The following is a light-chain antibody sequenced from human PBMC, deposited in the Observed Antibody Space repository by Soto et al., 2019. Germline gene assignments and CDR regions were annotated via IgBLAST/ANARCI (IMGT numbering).Light chain of an antibody. J-gene: IGKJ1*01. V-gene: IGKV3-20*01. CDR1: QSVSSSF. CDR3: LQYDSSPWT. CDR2: GVS. Sequence: EIVLTQSPGTLSLSPGERATLSCRASQSVSSSFLAWYQQKPGQAPRLLIYGVSSRATDIPDRFSGSGSGTDFTLTISRLEPEDFAVYYCLQYDSSPWTFGQGTKVEIK.